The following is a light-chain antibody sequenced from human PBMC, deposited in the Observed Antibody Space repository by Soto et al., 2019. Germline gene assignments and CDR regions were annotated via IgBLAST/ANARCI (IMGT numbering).Light chain of an antibody. J-gene: IGKJ5*01. V-gene: IGKV3D-20*01. Sequence: EIVLAQSPATLSLSPGDRATLSCGASQSVSRSYLAWYQQKPGLAPRLIIYDASTRATGIPDRFSGSGSGTDFTLTISRLEPEDFAVYYCQQYGSSPPITFGQGTRLEIK. CDR2: DAS. CDR3: QQYGSSPPIT. CDR1: QSVSRSY.